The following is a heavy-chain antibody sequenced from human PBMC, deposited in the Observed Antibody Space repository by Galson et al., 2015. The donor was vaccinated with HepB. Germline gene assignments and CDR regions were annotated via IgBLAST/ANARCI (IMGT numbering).Heavy chain of an antibody. D-gene: IGHD2-2*01. CDR1: GDSISIISYY. Sequence: SETLSLTCTVSGDSISIISYYWAWIRQPPGKGLEWIGSIYYSGKTYYNPSLKSRVTMSVDTSANQFSLNLTSVTAADTTVYYCARLYCSRTSCGWFDTWGQGTLVTVSS. V-gene: IGHV4-39*01. CDR3: ARLYCSRTSCGWFDT. J-gene: IGHJ5*02. CDR2: IYYSGKT.